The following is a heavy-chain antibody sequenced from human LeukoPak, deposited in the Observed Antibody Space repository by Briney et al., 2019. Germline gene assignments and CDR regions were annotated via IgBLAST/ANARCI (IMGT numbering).Heavy chain of an antibody. CDR3: AIGITFGGSDEPFDY. CDR1: GGTFSSYA. D-gene: IGHD3-16*01. CDR2: IIPIFGTA. Sequence: GSSVKVSCKASGGTFSSYAISWVRQAPGQGLEWIGRIIPIFGTANYAQKFQGRVTITTDESTSTAYMELSSLRSEDTAVYYCAIGITFGGSDEPFDYWGQGTLVTVSS. V-gene: IGHV1-69*05. J-gene: IGHJ4*02.